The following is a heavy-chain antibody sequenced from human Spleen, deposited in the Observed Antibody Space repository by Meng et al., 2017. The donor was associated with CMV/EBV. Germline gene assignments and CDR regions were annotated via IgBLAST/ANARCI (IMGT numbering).Heavy chain of an antibody. Sequence: VASKPSGGTLSSYAINWVRQAPGQGLEWMGAIIPIFRKTNYAQKFQGRVTITTDESTSTAYMELSSLRSEDTAVYYCAGPSSPPDYWGQGTLVTVSS. D-gene: IGHD6-13*01. CDR2: IIPIFRKT. CDR3: AGPSSPPDY. J-gene: IGHJ4*02. CDR1: GGTLSSYA. V-gene: IGHV1-69*05.